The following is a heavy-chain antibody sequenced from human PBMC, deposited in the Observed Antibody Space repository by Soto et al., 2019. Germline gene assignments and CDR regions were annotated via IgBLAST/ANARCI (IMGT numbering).Heavy chain of an antibody. CDR3: ARTTVTTYDP. V-gene: IGHV4-39*01. CDR1: GGSISSSSYY. Sequence: PSETLSLTCTVSGGSISSSSYYWGWIRQPPGKGLEWIGSIYYSGSTYYNPSLKSRVTISVDTSKNQFSLKLSSVTAADTAVYYCARTTVTTYDPWGQGTLVTVSS. J-gene: IGHJ5*02. CDR2: IYYSGST. D-gene: IGHD4-17*01.